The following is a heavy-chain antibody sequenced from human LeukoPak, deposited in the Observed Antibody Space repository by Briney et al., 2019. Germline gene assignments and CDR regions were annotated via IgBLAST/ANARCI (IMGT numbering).Heavy chain of an antibody. Sequence: ASVKVSCKASGYTFTGYYMHWVRQAPGQGLKWMGWINPNSGGTNYAQKFQGRVTMTRDTSISTAYMELSRLRSDDTAVYYCARPPQASSGWSDPFDYWGQGTLVTVSS. V-gene: IGHV1-2*02. CDR2: INPNSGGT. D-gene: IGHD6-19*01. CDR1: GYTFTGYY. J-gene: IGHJ4*02. CDR3: ARPPQASSGWSDPFDY.